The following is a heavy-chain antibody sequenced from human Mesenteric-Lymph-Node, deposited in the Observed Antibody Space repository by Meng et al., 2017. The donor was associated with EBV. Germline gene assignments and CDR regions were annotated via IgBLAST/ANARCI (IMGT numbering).Heavy chain of an antibody. J-gene: IGHJ4*02. CDR1: GDSFSAYY. CDR3: ATGWGKANY. V-gene: IGHV4-34*12. CDR2: VIHSGNT. Sequence: QGQLQQWGAGLLKPSETLSLTCDVDGDSFSAYYWRWIRQPPGRGLEWIGDVIHSGNTSYSPSLKSRVTISVDTSKRQFSLKLRSMTAADTAVYYCATGWGKANYWGQGTLVTVSS. D-gene: IGHD3-16*01.